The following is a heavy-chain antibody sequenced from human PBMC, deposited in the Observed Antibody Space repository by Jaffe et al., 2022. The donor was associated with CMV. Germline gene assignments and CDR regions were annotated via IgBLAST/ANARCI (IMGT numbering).Heavy chain of an antibody. D-gene: IGHD3-22*01. CDR3: AASSGYYGPGTNYYYYYYMDV. CDR1: GFTVSSNY. CDR2: IYSGGST. Sequence: EVQLVESGGGLVQPGGSLRLSCAASGFTVSSNYMSWVRQAPGKGLEWVSVIYSGGSTYYADSVKGRFTISRDNSKNTLYLQMNSLRAEDTAVYYCAASSGYYGPGTNYYYYYYMDVWGKGTTVTVSS. V-gene: IGHV3-66*01. J-gene: IGHJ6*03.